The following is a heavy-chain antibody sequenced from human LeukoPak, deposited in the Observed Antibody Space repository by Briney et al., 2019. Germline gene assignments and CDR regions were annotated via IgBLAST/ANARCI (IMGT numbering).Heavy chain of an antibody. D-gene: IGHD4-17*01. CDR2: ISYDGSIK. Sequence: PGRSLRLSCAASGFTFSNFAMHWVRQAPGKGLEWVAVISYDGSIKFYADSVKGRFTISRDNSKNTLYLQMNSLRAEDTAVYYCAREYMTTVTTRWAFDIWGQGSMVTVSS. V-gene: IGHV3-30*04. CDR1: GFTFSNFA. J-gene: IGHJ3*02. CDR3: AREYMTTVTTRWAFDI.